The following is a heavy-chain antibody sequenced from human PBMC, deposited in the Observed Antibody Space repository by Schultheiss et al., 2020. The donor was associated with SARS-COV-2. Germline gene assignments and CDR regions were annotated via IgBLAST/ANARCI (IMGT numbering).Heavy chain of an antibody. D-gene: IGHD3-10*01. CDR2: ISSSSSYI. V-gene: IGHV3-21*04. Sequence: GGSLRLSCAASGFTFSSYSMNWVRQAPGKGLEWVSSISSSSSYIYYADSVKGRFTISRDNAKNSLYLQMNSLRAEDTAVYYCAKDLFGEQLGRNWFDPWGQGTLVTVAS. CDR3: AKDLFGEQLGRNWFDP. J-gene: IGHJ5*02. CDR1: GFTFSSYS.